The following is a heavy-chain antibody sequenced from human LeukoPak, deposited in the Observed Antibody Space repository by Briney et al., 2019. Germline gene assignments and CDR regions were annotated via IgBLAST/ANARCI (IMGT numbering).Heavy chain of an antibody. J-gene: IGHJ4*02. V-gene: IGHV3-23*01. D-gene: IGHD2-15*01. CDR3: ARQLGYCSGGSCYFDY. CDR2: ISDSGGAT. Sequence: GGSLKLSCAASGITFSSYAMSWVRQAPGKGLEWVSAISDSGGATFDADSVKGRFTISRDNSKNTLFLQMNSLRAEDTAVYYCARQLGYCSGGSCYFDYWGQGILVTVSS. CDR1: GITFSSYA.